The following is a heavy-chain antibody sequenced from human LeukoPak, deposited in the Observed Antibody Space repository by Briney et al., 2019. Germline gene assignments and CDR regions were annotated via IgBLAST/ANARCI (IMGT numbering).Heavy chain of an antibody. D-gene: IGHD3-22*01. CDR3: TRWIEYDSSGYYYFDY. J-gene: IGHJ4*02. CDR2: IKRKTDGGTT. V-gene: IGHV3-15*01. CDR1: GFTFSNAW. Sequence: GGSLRLSCAASGFTFSNAWMSWVRQAPGKGLEWVGRIKRKTDGGTTDYAAPVKGRFTISRDDSKNTLYLQMNSLKTEDTVVYYCTRWIEYDSSGYYYFDYWGQGTLVTVSS.